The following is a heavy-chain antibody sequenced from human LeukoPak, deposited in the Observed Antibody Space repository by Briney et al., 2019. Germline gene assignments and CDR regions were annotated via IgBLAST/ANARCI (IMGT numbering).Heavy chain of an antibody. Sequence: GASVKVSSKSSGYTFTSYYMYWVRQAPGQGLEWMGIINPSGGSTSYAQKFQGRVAMTRDTSTSTVYMELSSLRSEDTAVYYCARDSGMVRGTVDYWGQGTLVTVSS. CDR3: ARDSGMVRGTVDY. CDR1: GYTFTSYY. D-gene: IGHD3-10*01. J-gene: IGHJ4*02. CDR2: INPSGGST. V-gene: IGHV1-46*01.